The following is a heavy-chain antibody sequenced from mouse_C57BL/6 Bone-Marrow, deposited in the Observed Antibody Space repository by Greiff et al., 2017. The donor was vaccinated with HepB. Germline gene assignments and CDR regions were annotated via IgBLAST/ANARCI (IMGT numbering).Heavy chain of an antibody. Sequence: QVQLQPSGAELVKPGASVKMSCKASGYTFTTYPIEWLKQNHGKSLEWIGNFHPYNDDTKYNEKFKGKATLTVEKSSSTVYLELSRLTSDDSAVYYCARGDSSGHGWYFDVWGTGTTVTVSS. J-gene: IGHJ1*03. CDR3: ARGDSSGHGWYFDV. CDR1: GYTFTTYP. CDR2: FHPYNDDT. D-gene: IGHD3-2*02. V-gene: IGHV1-47*01.